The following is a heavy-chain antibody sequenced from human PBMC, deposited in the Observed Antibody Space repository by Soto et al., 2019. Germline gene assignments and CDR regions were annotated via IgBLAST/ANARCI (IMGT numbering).Heavy chain of an antibody. CDR1: GFTFSSYE. CDR2: ISSSGSTI. J-gene: IGHJ4*02. Sequence: PGGSLRLSCAASGFTFSSYEMNWFRQAPGKGLEWVSYISSSGSTIYYADSVKGRFTISRDNAKNSLYLQMNSLRAEDTAVYYCAREQTYYYDSSGYYGGRYFDYWGQGTLVTV. V-gene: IGHV3-48*03. D-gene: IGHD3-22*01. CDR3: AREQTYYYDSSGYYGGRYFDY.